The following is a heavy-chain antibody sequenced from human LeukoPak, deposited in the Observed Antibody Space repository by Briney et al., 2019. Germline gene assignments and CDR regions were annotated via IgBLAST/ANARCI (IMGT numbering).Heavy chain of an antibody. CDR2: MNPNSGNT. CDR3: ARAKQWLVQSYYYYYMDV. CDR1: GYTFTSYD. Sequence: GASVKVSCKASGYTFTSYDINWVRQATGQGLEWMGWMNPNSGNTGYAQKFQGRVTMTRDTSISTAYMELSRLRSDDTAVYYCARAKQWLVQSYYYYYMDVWGKGTTVTISS. J-gene: IGHJ6*03. V-gene: IGHV1-8*02. D-gene: IGHD6-19*01.